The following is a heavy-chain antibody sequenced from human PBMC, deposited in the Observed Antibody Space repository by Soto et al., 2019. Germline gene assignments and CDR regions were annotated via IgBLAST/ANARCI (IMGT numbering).Heavy chain of an antibody. V-gene: IGHV4-59*01. J-gene: IGHJ5*02. CDR2: IYYSGST. Sequence: SETLSLTCTVSGGSISSYYWSWIRQPPGKGLEWIGYIYYSGSTNYNPSLKSRVTISVDTSKNQFSLKLSSVTAADTAVYYCAGVIWCSGGSCYSDQPYNWFDPWGQGTLVTVSS. D-gene: IGHD2-15*01. CDR3: AGVIWCSGGSCYSDQPYNWFDP. CDR1: GGSISSYY.